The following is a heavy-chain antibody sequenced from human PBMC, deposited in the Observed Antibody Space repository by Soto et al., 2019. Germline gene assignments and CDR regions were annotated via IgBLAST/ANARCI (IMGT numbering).Heavy chain of an antibody. J-gene: IGHJ4*02. Sequence: QVQLVQSGAEVKKPGASVRISCRTSGYTFTSYAITWLRHAPGQRLEWMGWINGGNGDTKHSQKFQDRLSITRDTSATTVSLGLSSLTSEDTAIYYCARGPLSLYSADFRWGQGTLVTVSS. CDR1: GYTFTSYA. D-gene: IGHD1-26*01. CDR3: ARGPLSLYSADFR. V-gene: IGHV1-3*01. CDR2: INGGNGDT.